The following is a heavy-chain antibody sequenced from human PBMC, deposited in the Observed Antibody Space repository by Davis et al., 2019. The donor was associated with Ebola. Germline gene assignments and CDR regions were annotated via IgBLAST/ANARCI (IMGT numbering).Heavy chain of an antibody. V-gene: IGHV1-8*03. CDR3: ARGPTAFTESTKTRWFDP. J-gene: IGHJ5*02. D-gene: IGHD1-26*01. CDR2: MNPNSGNT. Sequence: ASVKVSCKASGYNFSRYDINWVRQAAGQGLEWMGWMNPNSGNTGYVQKFQGRVSFTRDTSIETAYMELSGLTFEDTAIYYCARGPTAFTESTKTRWFDPWGQGTLVTVSS. CDR1: GYNFSRYD.